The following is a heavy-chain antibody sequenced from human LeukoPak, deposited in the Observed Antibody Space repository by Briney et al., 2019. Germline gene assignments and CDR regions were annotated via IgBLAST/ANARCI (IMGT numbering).Heavy chain of an antibody. V-gene: IGHV4-59*11. J-gene: IGHJ4*02. CDR1: GGSMTTHH. Sequence: SETLSLTCTVSGGSMTTHHWNWIRQTPGKGLEWIGYVFDSGRTKENPSLKSRVTLSADTSKNQLSLRLSSVTAADTAVYYCTSIKRGNIFGYIDFWGQGSLVTVSS. CDR2: VFDSGRT. CDR3: TSIKRGNIFGYIDF. D-gene: IGHD5-18*01.